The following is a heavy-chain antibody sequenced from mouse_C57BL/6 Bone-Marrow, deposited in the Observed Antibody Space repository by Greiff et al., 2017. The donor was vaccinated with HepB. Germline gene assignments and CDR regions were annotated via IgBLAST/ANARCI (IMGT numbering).Heavy chain of an antibody. Sequence: QVQLQQPGTDLVKPGASMKLSCKASGYTFTSYWMHWVKQSPAQGLEWIGNINPSNGGTNYNEKFKSKCTLTVDKSSSTAYLQLSSLTYADSAVYYCARGRKGTQTPFADWGKGTLVTVSA. D-gene: IGHD3-3*01. CDR3: ARGRKGTQTPFAD. CDR1: GYTFTSYW. V-gene: IGHV1-53*01. J-gene: IGHJ3*01. CDR2: INPSNGGT.